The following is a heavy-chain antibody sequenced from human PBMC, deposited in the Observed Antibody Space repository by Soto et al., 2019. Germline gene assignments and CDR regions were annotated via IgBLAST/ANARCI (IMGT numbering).Heavy chain of an antibody. CDR1: GFTLRSYT. CDR3: AKDRQPDGIWTFDS. Sequence: GGSLRLSCSASGFTLRSYTMTWVRLAPGKGLEWVSTIFTGSGSTAYTDSVRGRFSISRDDSKNILYLQLHSLRVEDTAIYFCAKDRQPDGIWTFDSWGRGTLVTVSS. J-gene: IGHJ4*02. V-gene: IGHV3-23*01. CDR2: IFTGSGST. D-gene: IGHD3-9*01.